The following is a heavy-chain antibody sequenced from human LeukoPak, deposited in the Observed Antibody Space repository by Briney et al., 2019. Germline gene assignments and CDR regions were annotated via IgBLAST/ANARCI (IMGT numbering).Heavy chain of an antibody. CDR1: GGSINSGDYL. Sequence: SETLSLTCTVSGGSINSGDYLWSWIRQPPGKGLEWIGYMYYSRNTYYNPSLKSRVTISIDTSKDQFSLKLISVTAADTAVYYCARPYYYDSRIDPWGQGTLVTVSS. CDR3: ARPYYYDSRIDP. J-gene: IGHJ5*02. D-gene: IGHD3-22*01. V-gene: IGHV4-30-4*01. CDR2: MYYSRNT.